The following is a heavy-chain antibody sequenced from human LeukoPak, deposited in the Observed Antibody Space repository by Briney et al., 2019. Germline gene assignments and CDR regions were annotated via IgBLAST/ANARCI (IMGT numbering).Heavy chain of an antibody. Sequence: TSETLSLACAVYGGSFSGYYWSWIRQPPGKGLEWIGEINHSGSTNYNPSLKSRVTISVDTSKNQFSLKLSSVTAADTAVYYCAREVGNYCSGGSCYSGTPFYFDYWGQGTLVTVSS. CDR2: INHSGST. J-gene: IGHJ4*02. CDR1: GGSFSGYY. D-gene: IGHD2-15*01. CDR3: AREVGNYCSGGSCYSGTPFYFDY. V-gene: IGHV4-34*01.